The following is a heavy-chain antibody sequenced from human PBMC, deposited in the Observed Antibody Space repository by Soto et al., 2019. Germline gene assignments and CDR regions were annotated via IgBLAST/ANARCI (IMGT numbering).Heavy chain of an antibody. Sequence: EVQLVESGGGLVQPGGSLRLSCAASGFTFSGSQFNWDRLAPGNGLEWVSYISASGSVVYYVDCVKGRFTISRDNAKNSLYLQMNSLRVEDTAVYYCARVPNAILYWGQGTPVTVSS. J-gene: IGHJ4*02. D-gene: IGHD3-3*01. CDR2: ISASGSVV. V-gene: IGHV3-48*03. CDR1: GFTFSGSQ. CDR3: ARVPNAILY.